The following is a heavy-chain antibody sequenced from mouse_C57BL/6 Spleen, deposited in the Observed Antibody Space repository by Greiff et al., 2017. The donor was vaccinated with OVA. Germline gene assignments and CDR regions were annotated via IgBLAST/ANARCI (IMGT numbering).Heavy chain of an antibody. CDR2: ISGGGGNT. Sequence: EVKVVESGGGLVKPGGSLKLSCAASGFTFSSYTMSWVRQTPEMRLEWVATISGGGGNTYYPDSVKGRFTISRDNAKNTLYLQMSSLRSEDTALYYCARHTNWDFFDYWGQGTTLTVSS. V-gene: IGHV5-9*01. J-gene: IGHJ2*01. CDR1: GFTFSSYT. CDR3: ARHTNWDFFDY. D-gene: IGHD4-1*01.